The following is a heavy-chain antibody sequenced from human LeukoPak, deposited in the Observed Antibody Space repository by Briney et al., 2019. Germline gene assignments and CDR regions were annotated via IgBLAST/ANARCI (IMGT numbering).Heavy chain of an antibody. Sequence: GESLKISCKGSGYSFTSYWIGWVRQAPGKGLEWVSYISSSGSTIYYADSVKDRFTISRDNAKNSLYLQMNRLRAEDTAVYYCARGAFVYDSSGYWYDYWGQGTLVTVSS. CDR3: ARGAFVYDSSGYWYDY. CDR1: GYSFTSYW. CDR2: ISSSGSTI. D-gene: IGHD3-22*01. J-gene: IGHJ4*02. V-gene: IGHV3-48*04.